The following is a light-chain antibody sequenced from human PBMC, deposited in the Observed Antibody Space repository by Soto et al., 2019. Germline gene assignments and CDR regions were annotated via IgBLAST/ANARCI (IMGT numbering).Light chain of an antibody. CDR2: AAS. CDR1: QAINNY. CDR3: QKFNAVPT. V-gene: IGKV1-27*01. Sequence: DIQMTQSPSSLSASVGARVTITCRASQAINNYLAWYQQKPGKVPTLLIYAASTLQSGVPSRFSGSGSGTDFTLTISSLQPEDVATYYCQKFNAVPTFGGGTKVEI. J-gene: IGKJ4*01.